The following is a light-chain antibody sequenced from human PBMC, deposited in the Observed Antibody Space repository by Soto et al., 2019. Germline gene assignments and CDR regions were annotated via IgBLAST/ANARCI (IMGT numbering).Light chain of an antibody. V-gene: IGLV2-14*01. Sequence: QSALTPPASVSGSPGQSITISCTGTSSDVGNNNYVSWYQQNPGKAPKVMICDVTNRPSGVSNRFSGSKSGNTASLTISGLQAEDEADYYCSSFTGSSYVFGTGTKVTVL. CDR3: SSFTGSSYV. J-gene: IGLJ1*01. CDR2: DVT. CDR1: SSDVGNNNY.